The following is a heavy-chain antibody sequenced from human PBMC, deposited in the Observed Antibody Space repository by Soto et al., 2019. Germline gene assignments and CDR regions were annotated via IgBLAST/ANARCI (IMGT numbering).Heavy chain of an antibody. CDR3: PRHVPTAYLVYYFDF. D-gene: IGHD5-18*01. Sequence: ASETLSLTCTVSGGSISSPHDYWGWIRQSPERGLEWIGTIYYSGSTYYNPSLKSRITISVDTSKNQFSLNLTSVTAADTAVYYCPRHVPTAYLVYYFDFWGQGTLVTVSS. J-gene: IGHJ4*02. CDR2: IYYSGST. V-gene: IGHV4-39*01. CDR1: GGSISSPHDY.